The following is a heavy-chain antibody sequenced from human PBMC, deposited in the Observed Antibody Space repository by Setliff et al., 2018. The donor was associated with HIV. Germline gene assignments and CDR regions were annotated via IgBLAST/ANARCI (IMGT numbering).Heavy chain of an antibody. CDR3: AKDKGQKYADY. V-gene: IGHV3-30*02. D-gene: IGHD3-10*01. CDR2: IRSDGSNK. J-gene: IGHJ4*02. Sequence: SLRLSCATSGLTFSNCGMHWVRQAPGKGLEWVASIRSDGSNKYYADSVTGRFTISRDGSKNTLYLQMNSLRAEDTAVYYCAKDKGQKYADYWGQGTMVTVSS. CDR1: GLTFSNCG.